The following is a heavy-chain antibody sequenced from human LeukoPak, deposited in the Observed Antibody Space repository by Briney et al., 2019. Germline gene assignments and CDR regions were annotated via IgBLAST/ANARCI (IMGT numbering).Heavy chain of an antibody. D-gene: IGHD3-22*01. V-gene: IGHV5-51*01. Sequence: GEPLKISCKGSGYSFTSYWIGWVRQMPGKGLEGMGIIYPGDSDTRYSTPFQGQVTISAANYTRTAYLKWSSLKASDTAMYYCARHRYYYDSSGYYFDYWGQGTLVTVSS. CDR2: IYPGDSDT. CDR1: GYSFTSYW. J-gene: IGHJ4*02. CDR3: ARHRYYYDSSGYYFDY.